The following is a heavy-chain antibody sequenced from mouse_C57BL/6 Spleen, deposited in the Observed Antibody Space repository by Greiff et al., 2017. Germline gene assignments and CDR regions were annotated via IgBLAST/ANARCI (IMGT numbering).Heavy chain of an antibody. V-gene: IGHV5-6*01. CDR1: GFTFSSYG. CDR3: ARPTVGWYFDV. CDR2: ISSGGSYT. D-gene: IGHD1-1*01. J-gene: IGHJ1*03. Sequence: VQLKESGGDLVKPGGSLKLSCAASGFTFSSYGMSWVRQTPDKRLEWVATISSGGSYTYYPDSVKGRFTISRDNAKNTLYLQMSSLKSEDTAMYYCARPTVGWYFDVWGTGTTVTVSS.